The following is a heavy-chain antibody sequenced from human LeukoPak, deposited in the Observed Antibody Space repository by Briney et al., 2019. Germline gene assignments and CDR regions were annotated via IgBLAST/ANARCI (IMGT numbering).Heavy chain of an antibody. CDR3: ARDCYDSSGYLSPFDY. V-gene: IGHV3-11*01. J-gene: IGHJ4*02. CDR1: GFTFSDYY. D-gene: IGHD3-22*01. Sequence: GGSLRLSCAASGFTFSDYYMSWIRQAPGKGLEWVSYISSSGSTIYYADSVKGRFTISRDNAKNSLYLQMNSLRAEDTAVYYCARDCYDSSGYLSPFDYWGQGTLVTVSS. CDR2: ISSSGSTI.